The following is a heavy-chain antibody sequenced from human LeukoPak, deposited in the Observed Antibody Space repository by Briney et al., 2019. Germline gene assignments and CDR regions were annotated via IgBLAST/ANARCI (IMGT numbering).Heavy chain of an antibody. CDR3: AKEGRCSSTSSRQQLSCEVGYFDY. CDR1: GYTFTSYY. CDR2: INPSGGST. Sequence: GASVKVSCKASGYTFTSYYMHWVRQAPGQGLEWMGIINPSGGSTSYAQKFQGRVTMTRDTSTSTVYMELSSLRAEDTAVYYCAKEGRCSSTSSRQQLSCEVGYFDYWGQGTLVTVSS. V-gene: IGHV1-46*01. J-gene: IGHJ4*02. D-gene: IGHD2-2*01.